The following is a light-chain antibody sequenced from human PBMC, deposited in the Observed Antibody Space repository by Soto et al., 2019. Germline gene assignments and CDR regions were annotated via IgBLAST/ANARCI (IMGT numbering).Light chain of an antibody. CDR2: EVS. CDR1: SSDVGGYNY. CDR3: FSYVCSTTYV. V-gene: IGLV2-14*01. J-gene: IGLJ1*01. Sequence: QSALTQPASVSGSPGQSITISCTGTSSDVGGYNYVSWYQQHPGKAPKLMIYEVSNRPSGVSNRFSGSNSGSTASLTISGLQAEDEADYYCFSYVCSTTYVFGTVTNVTVL.